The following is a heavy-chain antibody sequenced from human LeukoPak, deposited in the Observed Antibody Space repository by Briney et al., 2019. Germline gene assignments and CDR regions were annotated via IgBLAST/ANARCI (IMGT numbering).Heavy chain of an antibody. D-gene: IGHD6-6*01. CDR2: INPNSGGT. J-gene: IGHJ4*02. Sequence: GASVKASCKASGYTFTGYYMHWARQAPGQGLEWMGWINPNSGGTNYAQKFQGRVTMTRDTSISTAYMELSRLRSDDTAVYYCAKGRRRSSSGFDYWGQGTLVTVSS. CDR1: GYTFTGYY. CDR3: AKGRRRSSSGFDY. V-gene: IGHV1-2*02.